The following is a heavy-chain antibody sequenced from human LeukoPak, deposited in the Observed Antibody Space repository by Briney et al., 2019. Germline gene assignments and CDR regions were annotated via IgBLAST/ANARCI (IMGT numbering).Heavy chain of an antibody. D-gene: IGHD5-18*01. CDR3: AKEGGYNYGYLDY. CDR1: GFTYGSYA. V-gene: IGHV3-23*01. J-gene: IGHJ4*02. Sequence: GGSLRLSXAVSGFTYGSYAMSWVRQAPGKGLEGVSTISGSGDTYYVDSVKGRFTISRDNSKNTLYLQMNSLRAEDTAVYYCAKEGGYNYGYLDYWGQGSLVTVSS. CDR2: ISGSGDT.